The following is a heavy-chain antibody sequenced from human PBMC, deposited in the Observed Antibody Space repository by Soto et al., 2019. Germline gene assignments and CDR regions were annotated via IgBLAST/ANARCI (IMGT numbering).Heavy chain of an antibody. CDR3: ARGAYGVAVLY. D-gene: IGHD4-17*01. Sequence: SETLSLTCPVSGDSISSGEYFWSWIRQPPGMGLESVVYISNSGTTYYNPSLESRITISIDTSKNQFSLKLRSVTAADTAVYYCARGAYGVAVLYWGQGTLVTVSS. J-gene: IGHJ4*02. V-gene: IGHV4-30-4*01. CDR1: GDSISSGEYF. CDR2: ISNSGTT.